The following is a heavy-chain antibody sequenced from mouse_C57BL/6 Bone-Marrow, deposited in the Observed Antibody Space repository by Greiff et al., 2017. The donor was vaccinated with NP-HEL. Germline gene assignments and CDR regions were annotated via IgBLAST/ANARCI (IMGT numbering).Heavy chain of an antibody. D-gene: IGHD1-1*01. CDR3: AHYGSSLFAY. V-gene: IGHV1-81*01. CDR1: GYTFTSYG. J-gene: IGHJ3*01. Sequence: QVTLKESGAELARPGASVKLSCKASGYTFTSYGISWVKQRTGQGLEWIGEIYPRSGNTYYNEKFKGKATLTADKSSSTAYMELRSLTSEDSAVYFCAHYGSSLFAYWGQGTLVTVSA. CDR2: IYPRSGNT.